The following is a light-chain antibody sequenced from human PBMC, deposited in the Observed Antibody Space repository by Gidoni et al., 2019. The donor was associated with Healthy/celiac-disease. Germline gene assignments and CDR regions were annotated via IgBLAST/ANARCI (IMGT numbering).Light chain of an antibody. CDR2: GAS. Sequence: VLTQSPVTLSLSPGERATLSCRASQSVSSSYLAWHQQKPGQAPRLLIDGASSRATGTPDMFSGSGSGTDFTITSSRLEPEDFALYYCQQYGSSPRTFGQGTKVEIK. V-gene: IGKV3-20*01. CDR3: QQYGSSPRT. J-gene: IGKJ1*01. CDR1: QSVSSSY.